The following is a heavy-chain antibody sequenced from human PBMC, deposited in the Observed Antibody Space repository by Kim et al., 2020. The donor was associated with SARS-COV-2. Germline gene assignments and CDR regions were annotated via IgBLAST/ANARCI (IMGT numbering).Heavy chain of an antibody. J-gene: IGHJ5*02. Sequence: ASVKVSCKASGYTVTTYDMHCVRQAPGQRLEWMGRISAGNGNTIYSPNFQGGVTITRDTSANTAYMELSSLRSEDTAVYYCARGGDYQANWVDPWGPGTRVTVSS. V-gene: IGHV1-3*01. D-gene: IGHD2-21*01. CDR3: ARGGDYQANWVDP. CDR1: GYTVTTYD. CDR2: ISAGNGNT.